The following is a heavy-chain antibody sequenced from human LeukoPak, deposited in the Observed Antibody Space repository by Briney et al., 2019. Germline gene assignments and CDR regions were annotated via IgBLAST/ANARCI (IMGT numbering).Heavy chain of an antibody. D-gene: IGHD4-11*01. CDR2: IVVGSENT. CDR3: ARENSNYVSAFDI. V-gene: IGHV1-58*02. J-gene: IGHJ3*02. CDR1: GFTFTSSA. Sequence: SVKVSCKASGFTFTSSAMQWVRQARGQRLRWIGWIVVGSENTNYAQKFQERVTITRDMSKSTAYMELSSLRSEDTAVHYCARENSNYVSAFDIWGQGTMVTVSS.